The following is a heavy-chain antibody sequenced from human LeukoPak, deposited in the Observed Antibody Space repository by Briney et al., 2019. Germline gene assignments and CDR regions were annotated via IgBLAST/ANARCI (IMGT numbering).Heavy chain of an antibody. D-gene: IGHD3-22*01. CDR2: INPSGGST. CDR1: GYTFTSYY. J-gene: IGHJ4*02. CDR3: ARDSYYYDSSGYYSY. V-gene: IGHV1-46*01. Sequence: GSVKVSCKASGYTFTSYYMHWVRQAPGQGLEWMGIINPSGGSTSYAQKFQGRVTMTRDMSTSTVYMELSSLRSEDTAVYYCARDSYYYDSSGYYSYWGQGTLVTVSS.